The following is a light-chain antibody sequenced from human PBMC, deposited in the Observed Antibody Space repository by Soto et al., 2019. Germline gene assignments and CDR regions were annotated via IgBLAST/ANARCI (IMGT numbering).Light chain of an antibody. Sequence: DIQMTQSPSTVYASVGDRVTLTCRASQSIGTLLAWYQQKPGEAPKLLIYDASNLERGVSSTFSGSGSGTEFTLTINTLQPEDFATYYCQHYDGYSGTFGQGTKVPIK. CDR2: DAS. CDR3: QHYDGYSGT. J-gene: IGKJ1*01. V-gene: IGKV1-5*01. CDR1: QSIGTL.